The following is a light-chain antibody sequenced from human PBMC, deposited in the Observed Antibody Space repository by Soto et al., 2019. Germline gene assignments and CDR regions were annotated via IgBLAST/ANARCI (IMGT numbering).Light chain of an antibody. Sequence: DIQMTQSPSSVSASVGDRLTITCRASQGISSWLAWYQQKPGRAPKLLIYIASNLQSGVPSRFSGSGSGTDVSLTIYSLKPEDCATYFCQQTDTFPWTFGQGTKVEI. CDR2: IAS. CDR3: QQTDTFPWT. CDR1: QGISSW. J-gene: IGKJ1*01. V-gene: IGKV1-12*01.